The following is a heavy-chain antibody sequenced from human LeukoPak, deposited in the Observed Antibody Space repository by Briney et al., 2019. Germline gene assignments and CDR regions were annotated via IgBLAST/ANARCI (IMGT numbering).Heavy chain of an antibody. CDR2: IKGDGSEK. Sequence: PGGPLRLSCAASGFTFSTSWMTWVRQAPGKGLEWVADIKGDGSEKRHVDSVKGRFTISRDNAKNSLYLQMNGLRAEDTAVYYCARDLGWFYFDYWGQGTLVTVSS. V-gene: IGHV3-7*03. CDR3: ARDLGWFYFDY. CDR1: GFTFSTSW. D-gene: IGHD4-23*01. J-gene: IGHJ4*02.